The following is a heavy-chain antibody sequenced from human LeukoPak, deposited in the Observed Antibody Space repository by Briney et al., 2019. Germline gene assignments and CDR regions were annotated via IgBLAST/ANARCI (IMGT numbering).Heavy chain of an antibody. CDR2: IIPILGIA. Sequence: EASVKVSCKASGGTFSSYAISWVRQAPGQGLGWMGRIIPILGIANYAQKFQGRVTITADKSTSTAYMELSSLRSEDTAVYYCAREGRVVGGAFDIWGQGTMVTVSS. D-gene: IGHD1-26*01. V-gene: IGHV1-69*04. J-gene: IGHJ3*02. CDR3: AREGRVVGGAFDI. CDR1: GGTFSSYA.